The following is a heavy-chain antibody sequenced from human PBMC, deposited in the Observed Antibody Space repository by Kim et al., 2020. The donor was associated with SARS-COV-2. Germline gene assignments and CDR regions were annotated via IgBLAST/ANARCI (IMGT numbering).Heavy chain of an antibody. CDR2: IVVGSGNT. CDR1: GFTFTSSA. Sequence: SVKVSCKASGFTFTSSAVQWVRQARGQRLEWIGWIVVGSGNTNYAQKFQERVTITRDMSTSTAYMELSSLRSEDTAVYYCAGLGDIVVVVAATSFDYWGQGTLVTVSS. V-gene: IGHV1-58*01. CDR3: AGLGDIVVVVAATSFDY. D-gene: IGHD2-15*01. J-gene: IGHJ4*02.